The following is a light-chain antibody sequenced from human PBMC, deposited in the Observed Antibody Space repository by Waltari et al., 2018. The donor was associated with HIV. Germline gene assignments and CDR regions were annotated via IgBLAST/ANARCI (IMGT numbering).Light chain of an antibody. CDR3: QQLNNYPRT. Sequence: DIQLTQSPYFVSASIGDRVTVTCRASQGISSSLAWYPQKRGKAPKLLIYSASTLQSGVPSRFSGSGSGTEFTLTISGLQAEDFATYFCQQLNNYPRTFGQGTKVEVK. V-gene: IGKV1-9*01. CDR2: SAS. J-gene: IGKJ1*01. CDR1: QGISSS.